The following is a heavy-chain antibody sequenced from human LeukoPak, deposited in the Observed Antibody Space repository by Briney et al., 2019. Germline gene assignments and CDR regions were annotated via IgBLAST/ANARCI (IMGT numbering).Heavy chain of an antibody. Sequence: SETLSLTCAVYGGSFSGYCWSWIRQPPGKGLEWIGEINHSGSTNYNPSLKSRVTISVDTSKNQFSLKLSSVTAADTAVYYCARARIHYYDSSGYYGNWFDPWGQGTLVTVSS. D-gene: IGHD3-22*01. CDR2: INHSGST. V-gene: IGHV4-34*01. CDR1: GGSFSGYC. J-gene: IGHJ5*02. CDR3: ARARIHYYDSSGYYGNWFDP.